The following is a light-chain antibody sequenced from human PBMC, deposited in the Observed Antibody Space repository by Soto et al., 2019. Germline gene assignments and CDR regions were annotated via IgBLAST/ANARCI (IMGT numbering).Light chain of an antibody. CDR1: QSVSSN. Sequence: EIVMTQSPATLSVSPGERATLSCRASQSVSSNLAWYQQKPGQAPRLLIYGASTRAPVIPARFSGSGSGTEFTLTISSLQSEDFAVYYCQQGLTFGGGTKVEIK. J-gene: IGKJ4*01. CDR3: QQGLT. V-gene: IGKV3D-15*01. CDR2: GAS.